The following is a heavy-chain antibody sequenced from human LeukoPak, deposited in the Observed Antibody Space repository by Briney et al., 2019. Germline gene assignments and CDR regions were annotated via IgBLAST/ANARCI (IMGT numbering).Heavy chain of an antibody. D-gene: IGHD1-26*01. Sequence: GGSLRLSCAASGFTFSSYSMNWVCQAPGKGLEWVSSISSSSSYIYYADSVKGRFTISRDNAKNSLYLQMNSLRAEDTAVYYCARVRGSYYYYYYMDVWGNGTTVTVSS. CDR3: ARVRGSYYYYYYMDV. CDR1: GFTFSSYS. J-gene: IGHJ6*03. CDR2: ISSSSSYI. V-gene: IGHV3-21*01.